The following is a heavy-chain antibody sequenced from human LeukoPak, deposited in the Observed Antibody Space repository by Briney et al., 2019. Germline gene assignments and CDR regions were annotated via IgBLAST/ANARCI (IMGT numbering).Heavy chain of an antibody. CDR3: ASACSSTICPFDY. D-gene: IGHD2-2*01. Sequence: TLSLTCTVSTGSITSKTRSWIRQHAGKGQEWIGRIYTSGSTNYNPSLKSRVTMSVDTSKNQFSLKLSSVTAADTAVYYCASACSSTICPFDYWGQGTLVTVSS. CDR2: IYTSGST. CDR1: TGSITSKT. J-gene: IGHJ4*02. V-gene: IGHV4-4*07.